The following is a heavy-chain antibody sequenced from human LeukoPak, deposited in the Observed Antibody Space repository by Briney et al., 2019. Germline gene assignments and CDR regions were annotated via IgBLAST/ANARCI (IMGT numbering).Heavy chain of an antibody. CDR1: EFTFSSFW. V-gene: IGHV3-7*01. CDR3: AELGITMIGGV. Sequence: GGSLRLSCAASEFTFSSFWMSWVRQAPGKGLEWVASINEDGSDKYYVDSVKGRFTISRDHAKNSLYLQMNSLRAEDTAVYYCAELGITMIGGVWGKGTTVTISS. J-gene: IGHJ6*04. D-gene: IGHD3-10*02. CDR2: INEDGSDK.